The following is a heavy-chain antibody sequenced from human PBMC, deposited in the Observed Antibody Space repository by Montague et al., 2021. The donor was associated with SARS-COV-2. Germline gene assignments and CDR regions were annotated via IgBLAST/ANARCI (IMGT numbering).Heavy chain of an antibody. D-gene: IGHD3-10*01. J-gene: IGHJ4*02. V-gene: IGHV4-59*01. Sequence: SETLFLTCTVSGGSISSYYWSWIRQPPGKGLEWIGYIYYSGSTNYNPSLKSRVTISVDTSKNQFSLKLSSVTAADTAVYYCARARSGRLFDYWGQGTLVTVSS. CDR2: IYYSGST. CDR1: GGSISSYY. CDR3: ARARSGRLFDY.